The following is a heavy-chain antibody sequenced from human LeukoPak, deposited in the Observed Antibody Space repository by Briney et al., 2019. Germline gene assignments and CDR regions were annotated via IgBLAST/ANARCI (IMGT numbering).Heavy chain of an antibody. Sequence: GGSLRLSCAASGFTFSSYWMSWVRQAPGKGLEWVAHIQQGGSEKNYVDSVKGRFTISRDNAKNSLLLQMDGLRAEDTAVYYCARDKMTGHSYFDYWGQRILVTVSS. CDR3: ARDKMTGHSYFDY. CDR2: IQQGGSEK. D-gene: IGHD3-9*01. V-gene: IGHV3-7*01. J-gene: IGHJ4*02. CDR1: GFTFSSYW.